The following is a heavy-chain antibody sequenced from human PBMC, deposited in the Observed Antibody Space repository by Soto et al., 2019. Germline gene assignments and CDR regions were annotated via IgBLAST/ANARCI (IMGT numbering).Heavy chain of an antibody. V-gene: IGHV2-5*02. CDR1: GFPLSTTGVG. J-gene: IGHJ4*02. CDR2: IYWDGDK. D-gene: IGHD2-15*01. CDR3: GHRGTLCSGGRCYSHPFDY. Sequence: QITLKEAGPTLVKRTQTLTLTCTFSGFPLSTTGVGVGWIRQPPGKALEWLALIYWDGDKRYSPSLKSRLTITKDTSTHQVVSTMTRIDPVDTATYYCGHRGTLCSGGRCYSHPFDYWGQGTLVTVSS.